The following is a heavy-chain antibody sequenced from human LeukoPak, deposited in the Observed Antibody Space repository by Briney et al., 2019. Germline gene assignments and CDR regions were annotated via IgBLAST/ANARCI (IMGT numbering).Heavy chain of an antibody. CDR1: GFTFSDYY. Sequence: GGSLRLSCAASGFTFSDYYMSWIRQAPGKGMEWVSYISSSGSTIYYADSVKGRFNISRDNAKNSLYLEMNSLRAEDTAVYYCAREGTYSDFWSGITPPADYWGQGTLVTVSS. V-gene: IGHV3-11*04. CDR3: AREGTYSDFWSGITPPADY. J-gene: IGHJ4*02. CDR2: ISSSGSTI. D-gene: IGHD3-3*01.